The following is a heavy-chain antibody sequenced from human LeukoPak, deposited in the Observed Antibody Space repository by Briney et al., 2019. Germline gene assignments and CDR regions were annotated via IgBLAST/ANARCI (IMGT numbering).Heavy chain of an antibody. Sequence: ASVKVSCKASGYTFTSYDINWVRQVTGQGLEWMGWMNPKSGNTGYAQKFQGRVTITRNTSISTAYMEVSSLRYEDTAVYYCARRAVDNSYYYYMDVWGKGTPVTVSS. V-gene: IGHV1-8*03. J-gene: IGHJ6*03. D-gene: IGHD6-19*01. CDR3: ARRAVDNSYYYYMDV. CDR1: GYTFTSYD. CDR2: MNPKSGNT.